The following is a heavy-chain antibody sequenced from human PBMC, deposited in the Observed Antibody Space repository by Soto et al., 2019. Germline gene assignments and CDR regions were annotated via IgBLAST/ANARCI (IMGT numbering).Heavy chain of an antibody. CDR2: IRGRGGST. D-gene: IGHD1-26*01. V-gene: IGHV3-23*01. CDR3: ATTYSMDV. Sequence: EVQCLESGGGLVQPGGSLRLSCAASGFTFSIYAITWVRQAPGKGLEWVSAIRGRGGSTYYADSVKGRFTISRDNSKNTLYLQMSSLRPEETAVYYCATTYSMDVWGRGTTVTVSS. CDR1: GFTFSIYA. J-gene: IGHJ6*02.